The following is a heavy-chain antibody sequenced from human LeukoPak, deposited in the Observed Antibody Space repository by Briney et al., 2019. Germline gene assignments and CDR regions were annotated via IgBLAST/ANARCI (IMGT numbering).Heavy chain of an antibody. CDR3: TTMGSVAGFEY. Sequence: PGGSLRLSCAASGFTLSNAWMSWVRQAPGEGLEWVGCIKGKTDGGTTDYAAPVTGRFTISRDDSTNTLYLQMNSLKTEDTAVYYCTTMGSVAGFEYWGQGSLVTVSS. CDR2: IKGKTDGGTT. J-gene: IGHJ4*02. D-gene: IGHD6-19*01. CDR1: GFTLSNAW. V-gene: IGHV3-15*01.